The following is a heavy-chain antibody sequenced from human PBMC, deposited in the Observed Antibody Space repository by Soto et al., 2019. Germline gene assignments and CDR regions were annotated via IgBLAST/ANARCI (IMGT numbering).Heavy chain of an antibody. D-gene: IGHD2-2*01. CDR2: INPSGGSK. Sequence: QVQLVQSGAEVKKPGASVKVSCKASGYTFTSYYMHWVRQAPGQGLEWMGIINPSGGSKSYAQKFQGIVTMTRDTSTSTVYMELSSLRSEDTAVYYCARGVVPAASIEYYFDYWGQGTLVTVSS. V-gene: IGHV1-46*03. CDR3: ARGVVPAASIEYYFDY. J-gene: IGHJ4*02. CDR1: GYTFTSYY.